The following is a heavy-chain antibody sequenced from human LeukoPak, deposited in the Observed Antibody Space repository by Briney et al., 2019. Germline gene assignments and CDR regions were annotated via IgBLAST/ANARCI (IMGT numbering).Heavy chain of an antibody. CDR3: ARVIKRVYCSSTSCYGSFDY. V-gene: IGHV1-8*03. D-gene: IGHD2-2*01. Sequence: ASVKVSCKASGYTFTSYDINWVRQATGQGLEWMGWMNPNSGNTGYAQKFQGRVTITRNTSISTAYMELSSLRSEDTAVYYCARVIKRVYCSSTSCYGSFDYWGQGTLVTVSS. J-gene: IGHJ4*02. CDR2: MNPNSGNT. CDR1: GYTFTSYD.